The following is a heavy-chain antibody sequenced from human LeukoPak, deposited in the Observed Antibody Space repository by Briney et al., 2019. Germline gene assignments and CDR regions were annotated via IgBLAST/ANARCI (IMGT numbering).Heavy chain of an antibody. CDR2: ISSSGSTI. D-gene: IGHD6-19*01. Sequence: GGSLRLSCAASGFTFSNYAMSWVRQAPGKGLEWVSYISSSGSTIYYADSVKGRFTISRDNAKNSLYLQMNSLRAEDTAVYYCAREGAVAGIDYWGQGTLVIVSS. J-gene: IGHJ4*02. CDR3: AREGAVAGIDY. V-gene: IGHV3-48*03. CDR1: GFTFSNYA.